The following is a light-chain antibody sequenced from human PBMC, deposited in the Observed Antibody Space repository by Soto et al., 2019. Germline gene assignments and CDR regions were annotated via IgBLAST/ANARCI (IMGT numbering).Light chain of an antibody. Sequence: EIMMTQSPDMLSVTPGERATLSCRVSQSISSNLAWYQQKPGQAPRLLIYDTSTRATSIPARFSGSGSGTDFTLTISRLEPEDCAVYYCQQYVSSPFTFGPGTKVDI. CDR1: QSISSN. V-gene: IGKV3-15*01. J-gene: IGKJ3*01. CDR2: DTS. CDR3: QQYVSSPFT.